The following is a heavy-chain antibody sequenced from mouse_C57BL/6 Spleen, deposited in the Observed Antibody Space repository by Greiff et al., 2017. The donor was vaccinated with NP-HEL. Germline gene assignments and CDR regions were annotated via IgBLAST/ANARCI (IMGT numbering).Heavy chain of an antibody. CDR2: IWSGGST. D-gene: IGHD2-4*01. CDR1: GFSLTSYG. J-gene: IGHJ4*01. V-gene: IGHV2-2*01. Sequence: VKLVESGPGLVQPSQSLSITCTVSGFSLTSYGVHWVRQSPGKGLEWLGVIWSGGSTDYNAAFISRLSISKDNSKSQVFFKMNSLQADDTAIYYCARNYDSYYYAMDYWGQGTSVTVSS. CDR3: ARNYDSYYYAMDY.